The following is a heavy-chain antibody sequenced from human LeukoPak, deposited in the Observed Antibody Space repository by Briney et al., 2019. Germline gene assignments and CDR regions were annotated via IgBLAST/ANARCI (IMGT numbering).Heavy chain of an antibody. CDR3: AKDGTRYSTYYFDY. Sequence: GGSLRLSCAASGFTFSNYWMGWVRQAPGKRLEWVANMNIDGSEKYYADSVKGRFSISRDNSKNTLYLQMNSLRAEDTAVYYCAKDGTRYSTYYFDYWGQGTLVTVSS. D-gene: IGHD1-1*01. CDR1: GFTFSNYW. V-gene: IGHV3-7*03. CDR2: MNIDGSEK. J-gene: IGHJ4*02.